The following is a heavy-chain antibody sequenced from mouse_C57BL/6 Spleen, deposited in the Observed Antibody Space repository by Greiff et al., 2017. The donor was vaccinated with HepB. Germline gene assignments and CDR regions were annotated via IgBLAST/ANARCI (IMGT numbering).Heavy chain of an antibody. CDR1: GYAFSSSW. D-gene: IGHD1-1*01. CDR2: IYPGDGDT. Sequence: VQLQQSGPELVRPGASVKISCKASGYAFSSSWMNWVKQRPGKGLEWIGRIYPGDGDTNYNGKFKGKATLTADKSSSTAYMQLSSLTSEDSAVYFCAREGNYYGYYFDYWGQSTTLTVSS. CDR3: AREGNYYGYYFDY. J-gene: IGHJ2*01. V-gene: IGHV1-82*01.